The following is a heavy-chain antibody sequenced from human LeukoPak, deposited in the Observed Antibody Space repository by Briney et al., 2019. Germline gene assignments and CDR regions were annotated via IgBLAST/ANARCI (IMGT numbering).Heavy chain of an antibody. J-gene: IGHJ4*02. CDR2: IYHSGGT. Sequence: SETLSLTCTVSGYSISSGYYWGWIRQPPGKGLEWIGSIYHSGGTYYNPSLKSRVTISVDTSKNQFSLKLSSVTAADTAVYYCARVNDRGAAAVGFDYWGQGTLVTVSS. CDR1: GYSISSGYY. CDR3: ARVNDRGAAAVGFDY. V-gene: IGHV4-38-2*02. D-gene: IGHD6-13*01.